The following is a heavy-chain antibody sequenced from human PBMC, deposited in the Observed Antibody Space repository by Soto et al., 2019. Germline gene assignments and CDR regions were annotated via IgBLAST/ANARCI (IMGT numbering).Heavy chain of an antibody. CDR2: ISAQSGNT. J-gene: IGHJ4*02. V-gene: IGHV1-18*01. D-gene: IGHD1-1*01. Sequence: QVHLVQSGAEVRKPGASVKVSCKGSGYTFTSYGIAWVRQAPGQGLEWMGWISAQSGNTNYAQKVQGRVTVTRDTTTSTAYMELRDLSADDTAVYDCARGRYGDYWGQGALVTVSS. CDR1: GYTFTSYG. CDR3: ARGRYGDY.